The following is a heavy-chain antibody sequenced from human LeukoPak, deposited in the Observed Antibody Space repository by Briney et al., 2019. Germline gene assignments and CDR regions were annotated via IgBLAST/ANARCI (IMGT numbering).Heavy chain of an antibody. CDR3: ARGVVGSRDAFDI. CDR1: GGSISSGGYY. Sequence: SQTLSLTCTVSGGSISSGGYYWSWIRQPPGKGLECIGYIYHSGSTYYNPSLKSRVTISVDRSKNQFSLKLSSVTAADTAVYYCARGVVGSRDAFDIWGQGTMVTVSS. V-gene: IGHV4-30-2*01. CDR2: IYHSGST. D-gene: IGHD2-2*01. J-gene: IGHJ3*02.